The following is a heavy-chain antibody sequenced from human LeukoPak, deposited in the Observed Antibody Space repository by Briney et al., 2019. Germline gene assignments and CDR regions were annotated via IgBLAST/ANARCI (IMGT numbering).Heavy chain of an antibody. D-gene: IGHD5-24*01. CDR3: ARDRDGYNGGAFDI. CDR2: IYYSGST. V-gene: IGHV4-59*01. Sequence: SETLSLTCSVSGGSISSYYWSWIRQPPGKGPEWIGYIYYSGSTNYNPSLKSRVTISVDTSKNQFALKLSSVTAADTAVYYCARDRDGYNGGAFDIWGQGTMVTVSS. CDR1: GGSISSYY. J-gene: IGHJ3*02.